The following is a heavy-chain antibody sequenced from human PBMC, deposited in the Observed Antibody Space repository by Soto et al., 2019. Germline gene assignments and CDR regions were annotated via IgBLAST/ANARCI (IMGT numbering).Heavy chain of an antibody. CDR2: ISSSSSYI. J-gene: IGHJ6*02. D-gene: IGHD5-18*01. CDR1: VFTFSSYS. CDR3: ASGYPYGMDV. V-gene: IGHV3-21*01. Sequence: GGSLLLSCAASVFTFSSYSMNWVRQAPGKGLDWVSSISSSSSYIYYADSVKGRFTISRDNAKNSLYLQMNSLRAEDTAVYYCASGYPYGMDVWGQGTTVTVSS.